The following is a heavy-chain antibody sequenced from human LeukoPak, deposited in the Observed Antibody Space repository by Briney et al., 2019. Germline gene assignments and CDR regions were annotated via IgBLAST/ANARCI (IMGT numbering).Heavy chain of an antibody. CDR2: FDPEDGET. CDR1: GYTLTELS. Sequence: ASVKVSCKVSGYTLTELSMHWVRQAPGKGLEWMGGFDPEDGETIYAQKFQGRVTMTEDTSTDTAYMELSSLRSEDTAVYYCATGLFGYSERAFDIWGQGTMVTVSS. V-gene: IGHV1-24*01. CDR3: ATGLFGYSERAFDI. J-gene: IGHJ3*02. D-gene: IGHD2-21*01.